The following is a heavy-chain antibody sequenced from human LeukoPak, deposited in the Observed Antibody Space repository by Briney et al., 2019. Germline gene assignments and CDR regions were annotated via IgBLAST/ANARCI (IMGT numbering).Heavy chain of an antibody. CDR1: GGSFSGYY. J-gene: IGHJ2*01. CDR2: INHSGST. V-gene: IGHV4-34*01. CDR3: ARHVPRLRFSEWFDDDLKTSDWYFDL. Sequence: SETLSLTCAVYGGSFSGYYWSWIRQPPGKGLEWIGEINHSGSTNYNPSLKSRVTISVDTSKNQFSLKLSSVTAADTAVYYCARHVPRLRFSEWFDDDLKTSDWYFDLWGRGTLVTVSS. D-gene: IGHD3-3*01.